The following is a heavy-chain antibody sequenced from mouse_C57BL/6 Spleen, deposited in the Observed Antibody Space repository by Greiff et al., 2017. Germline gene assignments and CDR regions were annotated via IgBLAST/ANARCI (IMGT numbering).Heavy chain of an antibody. CDR1: GFTFSSYA. V-gene: IGHV5-4*01. D-gene: IGHD3-3*01. CDR2: ISDGGSYT. Sequence: EVNVVESGGGLVKPGGSLKLSCAASGFTFSSYAMSWVRQTPEKRLEWVATISDGGSYTYYPDNVKGRFTISRDNAKNNLYLQMSHLKSEDTAMYYCAREGDEGAYWGQGTLVTVSA. CDR3: AREGDEGAY. J-gene: IGHJ3*01.